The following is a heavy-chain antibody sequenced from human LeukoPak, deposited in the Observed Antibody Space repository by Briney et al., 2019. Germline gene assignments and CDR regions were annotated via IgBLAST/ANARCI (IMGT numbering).Heavy chain of an antibody. J-gene: IGHJ6*03. Sequence: PGGSLRLSCAASGFTFDDYAMHWVRQGPGKGLEWVSGISWNSGSIGYADSVKGRFTISRDNAKNSLYLQMNSLSAEDTAVYYCASLNLYYMDVWGKGTTVTVSS. V-gene: IGHV3-9*01. CDR3: ASLNLYYMDV. CDR1: GFTFDDYA. CDR2: ISWNSGSI.